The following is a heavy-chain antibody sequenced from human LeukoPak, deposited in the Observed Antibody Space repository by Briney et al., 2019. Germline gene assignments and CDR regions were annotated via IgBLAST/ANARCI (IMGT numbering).Heavy chain of an antibody. CDR1: GFTFSDYF. D-gene: IGHD6-19*01. CDR3: TRARAVASFYGFDP. J-gene: IGHJ5*02. V-gene: IGHV3-11*06. CDR2: ISSSSSYI. Sequence: GGSLRLSCAASGFTFSDYFMSWVRQAPGKGLEWVSSISSSSSYIYYADSLKGRFTISRDNAKNSLYLQMNSLRAEDTAVYYCTRARAVASFYGFDPWGQGTLVTVSS.